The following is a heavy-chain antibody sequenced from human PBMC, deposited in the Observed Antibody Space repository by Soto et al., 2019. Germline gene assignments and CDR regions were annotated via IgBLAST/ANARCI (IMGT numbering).Heavy chain of an antibody. V-gene: IGHV1-69*12. Sequence: QVQLVQSGAEVKKPGSSVKVSCKASGGTFSSYAISWVRQAPEPGREWMGGIIPIFGTANYAQKCQGSVTITADESTSTAYRDLSSLRSEDTAVDYCARAVTIRLRGDYAIDYWGQGTLVTVSS. CDR3: ARAVTIRLRGDYAIDY. J-gene: IGHJ4*02. CDR1: GGTFSSYA. D-gene: IGHD4-17*01. CDR2: IIPIFGTA.